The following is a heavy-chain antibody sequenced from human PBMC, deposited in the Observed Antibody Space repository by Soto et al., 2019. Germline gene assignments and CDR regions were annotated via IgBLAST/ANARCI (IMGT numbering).Heavy chain of an antibody. D-gene: IGHD4-17*01. CDR1: GFSVSSGRFY. CDR3: ARGATVTQYDY. V-gene: IGHV4-61*01. J-gene: IGHJ4*02. CDR2: GSYSGTT. Sequence: DTPALTRPFSGFSVSSGRFYLAWIRQPPGKGLEWIGFGSYSGTTNYKPSLKSRVTISVDTSRSQISLKVSSLTAADTAVYYCARGATVTQYDYWGQGTLVTVSS.